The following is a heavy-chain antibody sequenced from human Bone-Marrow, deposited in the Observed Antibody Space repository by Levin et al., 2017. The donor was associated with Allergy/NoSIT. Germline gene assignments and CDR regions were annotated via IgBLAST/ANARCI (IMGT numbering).Heavy chain of an antibody. J-gene: IGHJ4*02. D-gene: IGHD3-10*01. CDR3: ARPFSGTYYLFDS. CDR2: IYPRDSET. V-gene: IGHV5-51*01. Sequence: RGESLKISCRTSGYSFTSFWIGWVRQLPGKGLEWMGIIYPRDSETRYNPSFEGQVTISADKYISTAYLQWGSVKASDTAIYYCARPFSGTYYLFDSWGQGTLVTVSS. CDR1: GYSFTSFW.